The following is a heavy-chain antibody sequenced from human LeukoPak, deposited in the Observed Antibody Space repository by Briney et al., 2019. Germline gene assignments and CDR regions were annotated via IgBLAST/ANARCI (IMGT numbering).Heavy chain of an antibody. J-gene: IGHJ6*02. Sequence: GASVKVSCKASGYTFTSYDINWVRQAPGQGLEWMGWINPNSGGTNYAQKFQGRVTMTRDTSISTAYMELSRLRSDDTAVYYCARDSLVVVPAAHWSGGYYYYGMDVWGQGTTVTVSS. V-gene: IGHV1-2*02. CDR1: GYTFTSYD. CDR2: INPNSGGT. D-gene: IGHD2-2*01. CDR3: ARDSLVVVPAAHWSGGYYYYGMDV.